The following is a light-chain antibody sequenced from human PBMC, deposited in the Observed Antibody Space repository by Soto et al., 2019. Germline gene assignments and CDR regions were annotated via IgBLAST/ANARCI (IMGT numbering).Light chain of an antibody. V-gene: IGKV4-1*01. J-gene: IGKJ1*01. CDR1: QSILYSSINKNY. CDR2: WAS. CDR3: QQYYDAPQT. Sequence: DIVMTQSPDSLAVSLGERATINCKSSQSILYSSINKNYLAWYQQKPGQPPKLLIYWASPRESGVPDRFSGSRSGTDFNPTISSLQAGEVAVYYCQQYYDAPQTFGQGTKVEIK.